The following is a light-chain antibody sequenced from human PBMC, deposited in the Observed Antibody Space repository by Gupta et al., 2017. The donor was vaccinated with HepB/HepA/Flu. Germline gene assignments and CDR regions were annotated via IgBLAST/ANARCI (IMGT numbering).Light chain of an antibody. V-gene: IGKV3-11*01. CDR3: QQRSNWPRSS. CDR2: DAS. J-gene: IGKJ2*04. Sequence: IVLTQSPATLSLSPGERATLSCRASQSVSSYLAWYQQKPGQAPRLLIYDASNRATGIPARFSGSGCGTDFTLTLSSLGPEDLEVYDCQQRSNWPRSSFGQGTKLEIK. CDR1: QSVSSY.